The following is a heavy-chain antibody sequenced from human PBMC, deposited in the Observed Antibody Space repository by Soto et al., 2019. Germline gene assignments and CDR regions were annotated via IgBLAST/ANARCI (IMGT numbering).Heavy chain of an antibody. CDR2: FSSYNGDA. J-gene: IGHJ4*02. V-gene: IGHV1-18*01. CDR1: GYTFSNYG. Sequence: QVQLVQSGVEVKKPGASVKVSCKASGYTFSNYGISWVRQAPGQGLEWMVWFSSYNGDARYAQNLQGRVTMTTDTSTSTAYMELWSLRSDDTAVYYCAREDSGGLDYWGQGTLVTVSS. CDR3: AREDSGGLDY. D-gene: IGHD1-26*01.